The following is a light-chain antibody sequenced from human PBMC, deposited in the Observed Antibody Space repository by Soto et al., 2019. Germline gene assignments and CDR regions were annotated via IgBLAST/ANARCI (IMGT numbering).Light chain of an antibody. Sequence: DIQMTQSPSSLSASVGDRVTITCRASQSIRSDLNWYQHKPGKAPKLLIYATSTLQSGVPSRFSGSGSGTAFTLTISRLPPEDFATYYCQQSFSTPPYPFGQGTKLEIK. J-gene: IGKJ2*01. CDR1: QSIRSD. V-gene: IGKV1-39*01. CDR3: QQSFSTPPYP. CDR2: ATS.